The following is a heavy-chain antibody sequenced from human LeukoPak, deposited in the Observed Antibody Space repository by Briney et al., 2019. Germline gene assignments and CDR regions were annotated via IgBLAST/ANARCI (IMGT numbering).Heavy chain of an antibody. CDR2: ISGSGGST. V-gene: IGHV3-23*01. J-gene: IGHJ4*02. Sequence: GGSLRLSCAASGFTFSSYAMSWVRQAPRKGLEWVSAISGSGGSTYYADSVKGRFTISRDNSKNTLYLQMNSLRAEDTAVYYCAAWGLAVAGTGIDYWGQGTLVTVSS. CDR3: AAWGLAVAGTGIDY. D-gene: IGHD6-19*01. CDR1: GFTFSSYA.